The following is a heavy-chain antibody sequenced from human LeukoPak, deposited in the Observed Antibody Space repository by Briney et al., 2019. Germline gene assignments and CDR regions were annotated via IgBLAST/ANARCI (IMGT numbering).Heavy chain of an antibody. CDR1: GGSFSGYY. Sequence: SETLSLTCAVSGGSFSGYYWSWIRHPPGKGLEWIVESNHRGSTNYNRSLKSRVTISVDTSKNQFSLKLSSVTAADTAVYYCARVNPGLRYFGYWGQGTLVTVSS. CDR3: ARVNPGLRYFGY. CDR2: SNHRGST. V-gene: IGHV4-34*01. D-gene: IGHD3-9*01. J-gene: IGHJ4*02.